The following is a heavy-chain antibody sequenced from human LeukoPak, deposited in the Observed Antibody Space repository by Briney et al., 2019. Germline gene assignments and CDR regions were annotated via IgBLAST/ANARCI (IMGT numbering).Heavy chain of an antibody. V-gene: IGHV4-39*07. CDR1: GGSISSSSCY. CDR2: IYYSGST. J-gene: IGHJ4*02. Sequence: SETLSLTCTVSGGSISSSSCYWGWIRQPPGKGLEWIGSIYYSGSTNYNPSLKSRVTISVDTSKNQFSLKLSSVTAADTAVYYCARLEDTAMVADYWGQGTLVTVSS. D-gene: IGHD5-18*01. CDR3: ARLEDTAMVADY.